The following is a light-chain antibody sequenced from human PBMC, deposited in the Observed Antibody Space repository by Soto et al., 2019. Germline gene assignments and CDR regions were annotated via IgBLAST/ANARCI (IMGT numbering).Light chain of an antibody. CDR1: QSVSSN. V-gene: IGKV3-15*01. CDR2: GAS. J-gene: IGKJ4*01. CDR3: HQRAGWPPT. Sequence: EIVLTQSPGILSLSPGERATLSCRASQSVSSNLAWYQQKPGQAPRLLIYGASTRATGIPARFSGSGSGTEFTLTISSLQSEDFAVYFCHQRAGWPPTFGGGTKV.